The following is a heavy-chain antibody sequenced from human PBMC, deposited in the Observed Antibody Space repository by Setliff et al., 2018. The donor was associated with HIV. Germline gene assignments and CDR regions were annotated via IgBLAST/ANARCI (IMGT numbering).Heavy chain of an antibody. V-gene: IGHV4-31*03. D-gene: IGHD2-2*01. Sequence: ASETLSLTCSVSGASITSGGHYWTWIRQHPERGLEWIGHIHSGGSTFYNLSLKSRLIISLDTSENQFSLKLDSVTAADTAIYYCAQVLGYCDSSTCYGGVDYWGQGTLVTVSS. J-gene: IGHJ4*02. CDR3: AQVLGYCDSSTCYGGVDY. CDR1: GASITSGGHY. CDR2: IHSGGST.